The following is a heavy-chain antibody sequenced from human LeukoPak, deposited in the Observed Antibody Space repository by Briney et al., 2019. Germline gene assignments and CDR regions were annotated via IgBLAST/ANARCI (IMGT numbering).Heavy chain of an antibody. D-gene: IGHD3-9*01. J-gene: IGHJ4*02. Sequence: APVKVSCKASGYTSTGYYMHWVRQAPGQGLEWMGWINPNSGGTNYAQKFQGRVTMTRDTSISTAYMHLSRLRSADTAVYYCARSPHILTGENFDYWGQGTLLTVSS. V-gene: IGHV1-2*02. CDR3: ARSPHILTGENFDY. CDR1: GYTSTGYY. CDR2: INPNSGGT.